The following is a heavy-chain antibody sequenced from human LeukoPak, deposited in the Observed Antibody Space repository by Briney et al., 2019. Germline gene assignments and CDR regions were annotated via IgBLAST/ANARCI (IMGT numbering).Heavy chain of an antibody. CDR3: ARVSWDSALWSDLDY. D-gene: IGHD3-10*01. J-gene: IGHJ4*02. CDR2: MNPNSGNT. CDR1: GYTFTSYD. Sequence: ASVKVSCKASGYTFTSYDINWVRQATGKGLEWMGWMNPNSGNTGYAQKFQGRVTMTRNTSISTAYMELSSLRSEDTAVYYCARVSWDSALWSDLDYWGQGTLVTVSS. V-gene: IGHV1-8*01.